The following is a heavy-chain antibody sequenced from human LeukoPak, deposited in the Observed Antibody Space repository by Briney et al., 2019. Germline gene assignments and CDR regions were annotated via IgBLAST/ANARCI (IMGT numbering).Heavy chain of an antibody. J-gene: IGHJ6*03. CDR1: GFTFSSYW. Sequence: GGSLRLSCAASGFTFSSYWMSWVRQAPGKGLEWVANIKQDGSEKYYVDSVKGRFTISRDNAKNSLYLQMNSLRAEDTALYHCARVGGSYSSYYYYYMDVWGKGTTVTISS. D-gene: IGHD1-26*01. CDR2: IKQDGSEK. CDR3: ARVGGSYSSYYYYYMDV. V-gene: IGHV3-7*03.